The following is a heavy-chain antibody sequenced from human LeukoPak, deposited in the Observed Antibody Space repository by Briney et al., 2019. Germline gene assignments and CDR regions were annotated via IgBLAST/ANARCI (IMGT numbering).Heavy chain of an antibody. V-gene: IGHV3-21*01. CDR2: ISISSSYI. CDR1: GFTFSSYS. J-gene: IGHJ4*02. Sequence: GGSLRLSFAASGFTFSSYSMNWVGQAPGKGVERVSSISISSSYIYYADSGKGRFTISRDNAKNSMYLQMKSLRAEDTAWYTCANKRCYWGQGTLVTVSS. CDR3: ANKRCY.